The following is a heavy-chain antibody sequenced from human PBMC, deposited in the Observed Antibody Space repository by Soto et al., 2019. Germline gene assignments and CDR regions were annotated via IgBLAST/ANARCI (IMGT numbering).Heavy chain of an antibody. Sequence: GGSLRLSCAAYGLNFRVYVMSWVSHAPGGGLQWVSFIGYSGGDTAYADSVKGRFTTSRDNSKSTLYLQMNSLRAEDTAVYYCARDGSYYDVDYWGPGTLVTVSS. J-gene: IGHJ4*02. D-gene: IGHD3-22*01. V-gene: IGHV3-23*01. CDR3: ARDGSYYDVDY. CDR1: GLNFRVYV. CDR2: IGYSGGDT.